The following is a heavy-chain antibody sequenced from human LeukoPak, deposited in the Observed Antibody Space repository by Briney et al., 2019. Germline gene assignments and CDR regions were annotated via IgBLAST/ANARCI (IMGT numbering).Heavy chain of an antibody. CDR3: AKERGHSKPFDY. V-gene: IGHV3-23*01. J-gene: IGHJ4*02. CDR1: GFTFTTYA. CDR2: ISGSGGNT. D-gene: IGHD4-23*01. Sequence: GGSLRLSCAASGFTFTTYAMSWVRQAPGKGLEWVSLISGSGGNTYYADSVKGRFTISRDNSKSTLYLQMNNLRAEDTALYYCAKERGHSKPFDYWGQGTLVTVSS.